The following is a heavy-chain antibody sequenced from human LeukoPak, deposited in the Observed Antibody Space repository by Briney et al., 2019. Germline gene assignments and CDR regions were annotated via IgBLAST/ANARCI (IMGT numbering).Heavy chain of an antibody. CDR2: IIPIFGTA. V-gene: IGHV1-69*05. D-gene: IGHD6-13*01. CDR1: GDTFSNYA. Sequence: ASVKVSCKSSGDTFSNYAISWVRQAPGQGLEWMGRIIPIFGTANYAQKFQGRVTITTDESTSTAYMELSSLRSEDTAVYYCARALRPAAGRSRHLDYWGQGTLVTVSS. CDR3: ARALRPAAGRSRHLDY. J-gene: IGHJ4*02.